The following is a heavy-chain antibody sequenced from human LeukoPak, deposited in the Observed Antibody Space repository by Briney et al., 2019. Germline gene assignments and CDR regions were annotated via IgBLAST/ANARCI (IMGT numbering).Heavy chain of an antibody. V-gene: IGHV4-39*01. Sequence: PSETLSLTCPVSGDSITSSSYFWGWIRQPPGEWLEWIGSIYYSGSTYYNPSLKSRLTISIDTSKNQFSLRLSSVTAADTAVYYCARTKFYYDFWSGYSYWFDPWGQGTLVTVSS. CDR2: IYYSGST. CDR3: ARTKFYYDFWSGYSYWFDP. D-gene: IGHD3-3*01. J-gene: IGHJ5*02. CDR1: GDSITSSSYF.